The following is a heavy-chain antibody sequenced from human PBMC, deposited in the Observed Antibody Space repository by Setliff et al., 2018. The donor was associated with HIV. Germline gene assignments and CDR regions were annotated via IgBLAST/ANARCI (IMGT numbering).Heavy chain of an antibody. CDR1: GFTFDDYT. J-gene: IGHJ4*02. CDR3: VRGTLDF. Sequence: GGSLRLSCAASGFTFDDYTMHWVRQAPGKAPEWVAQISSSGFPIYYADSVRGRFTASRDNGKNSLFLQMNSLRAEDTAVYYCVRGTLDFWGQGNLVTVSS. CDR2: ISSSGFPI. V-gene: IGHV3-43*01.